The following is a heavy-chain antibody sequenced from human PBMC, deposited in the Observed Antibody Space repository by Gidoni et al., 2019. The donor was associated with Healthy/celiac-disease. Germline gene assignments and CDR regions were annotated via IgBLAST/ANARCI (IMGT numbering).Heavy chain of an antibody. CDR1: GSTFSSYA. Sequence: EVQLVESGGGLVQPGGSLRRSCSASGSTFSSYAMHWVRQAPGKGLEYVSAISSNGGSTYYADSVKGRFTISRDNSKNTLYLQMSSLRAEDTAVYYCVKDSAPGYGGALDYWGQGTLVTVSS. V-gene: IGHV3-64D*06. D-gene: IGHD4-17*01. J-gene: IGHJ4*02. CDR3: VKDSAPGYGGALDY. CDR2: ISSNGGST.